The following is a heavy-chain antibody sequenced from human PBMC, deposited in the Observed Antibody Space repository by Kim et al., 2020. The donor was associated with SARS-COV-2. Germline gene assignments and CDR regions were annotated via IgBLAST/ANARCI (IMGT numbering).Heavy chain of an antibody. Sequence: GRLKDYVDSVKGRFTISRDNSKNSLSLLMNSLRPEDTAVYFCGRGWMPDYRGQGTLVTVSS. V-gene: IGHV3-7*04. CDR3: GRGWMPDY. CDR2: GRLK. D-gene: IGHD5-12*01. J-gene: IGHJ4*02.